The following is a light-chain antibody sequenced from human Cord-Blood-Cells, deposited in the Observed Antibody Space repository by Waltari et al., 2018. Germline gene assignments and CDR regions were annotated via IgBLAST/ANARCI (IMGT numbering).Light chain of an antibody. Sequence: IVMTQSPDSLAVSLGERATINCKSSQSVLYSSNNKNYLAWYQQKPGQPPKLLIYWASTRESGVPDRFSGSGSGTDFTLTISSLQAGDVAVYYCQQYYSTMYTFGQGTKLEIK. J-gene: IGKJ2*01. CDR3: QQYYSTMYT. V-gene: IGKV4-1*01. CDR1: QSVLYSSNNKNY. CDR2: WAS.